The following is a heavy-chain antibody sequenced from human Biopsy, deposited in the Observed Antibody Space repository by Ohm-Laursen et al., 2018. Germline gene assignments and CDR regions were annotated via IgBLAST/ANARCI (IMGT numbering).Heavy chain of an antibody. Sequence: PSETLSLTCVVFGRTFSDYRWTWIRQPPGKGLEWIGQINQSGSTNYNPSLKSRVTISVDTSMNHLSLRLTSVTAADTAVYYCARHAPSYSGSYWRYFDLWGRGTLVTVSS. D-gene: IGHD1-26*01. CDR2: INQSGST. CDR1: GRTFSDYR. J-gene: IGHJ2*01. CDR3: ARHAPSYSGSYWRYFDL. V-gene: IGHV4-34*01.